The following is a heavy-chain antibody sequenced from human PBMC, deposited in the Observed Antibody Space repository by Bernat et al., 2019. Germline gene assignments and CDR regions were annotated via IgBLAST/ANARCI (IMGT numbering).Heavy chain of an antibody. CDR2: IYIGGST. V-gene: IGHV3-53*01. CDR3: AGDDRRWRGGGWGEGARVGVAWGRAGARGGFGLVS. D-gene: IGHD3-16*01. Sequence: EVQLVESGGGFIQPGGSLRLSCAASGFTVSSNYMSWVRQAPGKGREWVSVIYIGGSTYSAEGVKGGLTIARDSARIAVYIQMKGVRVEGRAVDCCAGDDRRWRGGGWGEGARVGVAWGRAGARGGFGLVSWG. CDR1: GFTVSSNY. J-gene: IGHJ5*01.